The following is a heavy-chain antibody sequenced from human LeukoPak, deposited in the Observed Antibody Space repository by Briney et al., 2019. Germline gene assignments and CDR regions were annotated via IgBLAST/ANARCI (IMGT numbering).Heavy chain of an antibody. Sequence: GASLKISSKGSGYTFTNYWIGWVRQMPGKGLGWMGMIYPGDSDTRYSTSFQGNVTISADKSTTTAFLQWSSLKASDTAMYYCARHIGLTTGYFDYWGQGTLVTVSS. CDR1: GYTFTNYW. V-gene: IGHV5-51*01. CDR2: IYPGDSDT. CDR3: ARHIGLTTGYFDY. D-gene: IGHD4/OR15-4a*01. J-gene: IGHJ4*02.